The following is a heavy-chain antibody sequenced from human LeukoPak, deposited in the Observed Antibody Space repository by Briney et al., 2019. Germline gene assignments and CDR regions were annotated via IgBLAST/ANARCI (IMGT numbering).Heavy chain of an antibody. Sequence: SGTLSLTCAVSGGSINDSYWWSWVRPSPEKGLEWIGQIFHSGTTNYNPSLKGRITMSVDGSENQFSLRLTSVTAADTAVYFCARGRNFIWGVWGQGTLVTVSA. CDR3: ARGRNFIWGV. CDR2: IFHSGTT. V-gene: IGHV4-4*02. D-gene: IGHD3-16*01. CDR1: GGSINDSYW. J-gene: IGHJ4*02.